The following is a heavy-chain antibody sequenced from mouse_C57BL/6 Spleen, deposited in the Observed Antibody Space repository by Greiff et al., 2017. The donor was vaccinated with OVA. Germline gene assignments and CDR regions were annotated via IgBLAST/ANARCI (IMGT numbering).Heavy chain of an antibody. J-gene: IGHJ2*01. CDR1: GYTFTSYW. D-gene: IGHD1-1*01. CDR2: IDPSDSYT. CDR3: ARSGSSSYYFDY. V-gene: IGHV1-69*01. Sequence: VKLQQPGAELVMPGASVKLSCKASGYTFTSYWMHWVKQRPGQGLEWIGEIDPSDSYTNYNQKFKGKSTLTVDKSSSTAYMQLSSLTSEDSAVYYCARSGSSSYYFDYWGQGTTLTVSS.